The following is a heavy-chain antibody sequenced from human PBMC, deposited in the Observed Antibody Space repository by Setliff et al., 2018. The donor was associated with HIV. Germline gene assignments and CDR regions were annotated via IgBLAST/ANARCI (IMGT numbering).Heavy chain of an antibody. CDR1: GSSFNNYY. V-gene: IGHV4-34*01. CDR2: IDHSGGP. Sequence: SETLSLTCAVYGSSFNNYYWSWIRQSPGKGLEWIGEIDHSGGPNYKSSLKSRVTITIDTSKNQFSLKVTSVTAADTAIYYCARGPVSGYDRGWVDSWGQGTQVTVTS. CDR3: ARGPVSGYDRGWVDS. J-gene: IGHJ4*02. D-gene: IGHD5-12*01.